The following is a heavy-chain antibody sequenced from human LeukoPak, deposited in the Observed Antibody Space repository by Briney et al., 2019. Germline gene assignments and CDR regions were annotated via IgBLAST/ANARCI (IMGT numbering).Heavy chain of an antibody. CDR2: VYYSGTT. V-gene: IGHV4-59*11. Sequence: SDTLSLTCSVSGDSISGHYWGWIRQTPGKGLEWIGYVYYSGTTVYNPSLRSRVTVSVDTSKNEFSLKLSSMTTADTAVYYCARVVETIQWATWFDPWGQGTLVTVSS. CDR1: GDSISGHY. J-gene: IGHJ5*02. CDR3: ARVVETIQWATWFDP. D-gene: IGHD5-24*01.